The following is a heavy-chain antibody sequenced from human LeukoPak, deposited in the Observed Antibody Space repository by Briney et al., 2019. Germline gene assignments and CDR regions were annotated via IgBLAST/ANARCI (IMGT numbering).Heavy chain of an antibody. V-gene: IGHV4-34*01. CDR2: INHSGST. CDR3: ARGGYYDSSGYPRTFDY. Sequence: PSETLSLTCAVYGGSFSGYYWSWIRQPPGKGLEWIGEINHSGSTNYNPSLKNRVTISVDTSKNQFSLKLSSVTAADTAVYYCARGGYYDSSGYPRTFDYWGQGTLVTVSS. CDR1: GGSFSGYY. J-gene: IGHJ4*02. D-gene: IGHD3-22*01.